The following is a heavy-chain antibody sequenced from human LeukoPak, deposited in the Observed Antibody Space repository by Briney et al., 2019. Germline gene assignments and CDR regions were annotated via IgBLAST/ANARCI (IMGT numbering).Heavy chain of an antibody. D-gene: IGHD6-19*01. V-gene: IGHV3-74*01. CDR1: GFTFSSYW. CDR3: ARVRAVAGTEVLYYFDY. J-gene: IGHJ4*02. Sequence: GGSLRLSCATSGFTFSSYWMHWVRQAPGKGLVWVSRISSDESRTNYADSVKGRFTISRDNAKNTVYLQMNSLRAEDTAVYYCARVRAVAGTEVLYYFDYWGQGTLATVSS. CDR2: ISSDESRT.